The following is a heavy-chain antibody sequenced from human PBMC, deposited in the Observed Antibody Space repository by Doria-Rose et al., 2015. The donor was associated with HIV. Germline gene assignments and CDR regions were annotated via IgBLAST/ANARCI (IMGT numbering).Heavy chain of an antibody. Sequence: QVTLKESGPVLVKPTETLTLTCTVSGVSHSSPGMGVSWIRQPPGKALEWLANIFSDDERSYKTSLKSRLTISRRTSKSQVVLTMTDMDPVDTATYYCARIKSSRWYHKYYFDFWGQGTLVIVSA. J-gene: IGHJ4*02. CDR1: GVSHSSPGMG. CDR3: ARIKSSRWYHKYYFDF. D-gene: IGHD6-13*01. V-gene: IGHV2-26*01. CDR2: IFSDDER.